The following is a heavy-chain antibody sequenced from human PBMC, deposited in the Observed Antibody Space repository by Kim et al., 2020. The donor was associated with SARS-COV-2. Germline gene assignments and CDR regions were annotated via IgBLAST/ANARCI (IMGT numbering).Heavy chain of an antibody. CDR2: MNPNSGNT. Sequence: ASVKVSCKASGYTFTSYDINWVRQATGQGLEWMGWMNPNSGNTGYAQKFQGRVTMTRNTSISTAYMELSSLRSEDTAVYYCARGPSYDFWSGYFNGNYYYYYYGMDVWGQGTTVTVSS. CDR1: GYTFTSYD. J-gene: IGHJ6*02. CDR3: ARGPSYDFWSGYFNGNYYYYYYGMDV. V-gene: IGHV1-8*01. D-gene: IGHD3-3*01.